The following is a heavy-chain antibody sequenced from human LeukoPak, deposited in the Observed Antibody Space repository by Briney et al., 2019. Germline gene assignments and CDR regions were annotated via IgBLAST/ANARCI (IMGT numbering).Heavy chain of an antibody. CDR3: AREPLTVPSFYYYYGMDV. V-gene: IGHV4-61*02. Sequence: PSETLSLTCTVSGGSISSGSYYWIWIRQPAGKGLEWIGRIYTSGSTNYNPSLKSRVTISVDTSMNQFSLKLSSVTAADTAVYYCAREPLTVPSFYYYYGMDVWGQGTRVTVSS. D-gene: IGHD4-17*01. J-gene: IGHJ6*02. CDR2: IYTSGST. CDR1: GGSISSGSYY.